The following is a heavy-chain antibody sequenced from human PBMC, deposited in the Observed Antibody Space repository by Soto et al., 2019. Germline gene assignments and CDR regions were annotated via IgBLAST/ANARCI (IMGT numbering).Heavy chain of an antibody. CDR2: ISGSGGST. J-gene: IGHJ4*02. Sequence: EVPLLESGGGLVQPGGSLRLSCAASGFTFSSYAMSWVRQAPGKGLEWVSAISGSGGSTYYADSVEGRFTISRDNSKNTLYLQMNSLRAEDTAVYYWASQPRITMARERYLDYWGQGTLVTVSS. CDR1: GFTFSSYA. V-gene: IGHV3-23*01. D-gene: IGHD3-10*01. CDR3: ASQPRITMARERYLDY.